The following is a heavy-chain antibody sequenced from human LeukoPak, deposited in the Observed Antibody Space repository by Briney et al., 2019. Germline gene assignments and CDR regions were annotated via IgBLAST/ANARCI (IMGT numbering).Heavy chain of an antibody. CDR1: GFTFSSYA. Sequence: GGSLRLSCAASGFTFSSYAMSWVRQAPGKGLEWVSVISDSGGTTYYADSVKGRFTISRSNSKNTLYLQMNSLRVEDTAVYYCARHPFQYPFDHWGQGTVVSVSS. CDR3: ARHPFQYPFDH. V-gene: IGHV3-23*01. CDR2: ISDSGGTT. D-gene: IGHD2/OR15-2a*01. J-gene: IGHJ5*02.